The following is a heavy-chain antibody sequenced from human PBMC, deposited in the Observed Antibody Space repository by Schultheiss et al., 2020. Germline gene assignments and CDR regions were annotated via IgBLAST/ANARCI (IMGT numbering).Heavy chain of an antibody. CDR3: AREGFLGAWFDP. CDR1: GFTFSDYY. Sequence: GGSLRLSCAASGFTFSDYYMSWVRQAPGKGLEWVSYISNSGTTIYYTDSVKGRFTISRDNAKNSLFLQMNSLRADDTAVYYCAREGFLGAWFDPWGQGTLVTVSS. CDR2: ISNSGTTI. J-gene: IGHJ5*02. V-gene: IGHV3-11*01. D-gene: IGHD3-10*01.